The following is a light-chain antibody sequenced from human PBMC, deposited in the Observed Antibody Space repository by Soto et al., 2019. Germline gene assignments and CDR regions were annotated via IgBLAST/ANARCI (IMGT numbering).Light chain of an antibody. CDR3: VLYMGSGISV. CDR2: STN. CDR1: SGSVSTSYY. J-gene: IGLJ3*02. Sequence: QAVVTQEPSFSVSPGGTVTLTCGLSSGSVSTSYYPSWYQQTPGQAPRTLIYSTNTRSSGVPDRFSGSILGSKAALTITGAQADDESGYYCVLYMGSGISVFGGGTQLTVL. V-gene: IGLV8-61*01.